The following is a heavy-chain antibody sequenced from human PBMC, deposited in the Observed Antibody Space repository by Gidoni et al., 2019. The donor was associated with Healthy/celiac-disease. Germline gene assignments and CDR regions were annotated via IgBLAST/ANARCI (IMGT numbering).Heavy chain of an antibody. D-gene: IGHD1-26*01. CDR3: AKDPRTGIVGARTLDY. V-gene: IGHV3-23*01. J-gene: IGHJ4*02. CDR2: ISGSGGST. Sequence: EVQLLESGGGLVQPGGSLRLSCAASGFTFSSYAMGWVRQAPGKGLEWVSAISGSGGSTYYADSVKGRFTISRDNSKNTLYLQMNSLRAEDTAVYYCAKDPRTGIVGARTLDYWGQGTLVTVSS. CDR1: GFTFSSYA.